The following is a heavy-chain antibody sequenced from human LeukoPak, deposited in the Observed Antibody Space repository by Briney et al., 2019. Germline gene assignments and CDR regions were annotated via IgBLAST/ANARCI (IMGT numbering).Heavy chain of an antibody. CDR1: GGSISSSSYY. CDR3: ARTFRPDSSGCYFDY. CDR2: INHSGST. Sequence: SETLSLTCTVSGGSISSSSYYWGWVRQPPGKGLEWIGEINHSGSTNYNPSLKSRVTISVDTSKNQFSLKLSSVTAADTAVYYCARTFRPDSSGCYFDYWGQGTLVTVSS. V-gene: IGHV4-39*07. D-gene: IGHD6-19*01. J-gene: IGHJ4*02.